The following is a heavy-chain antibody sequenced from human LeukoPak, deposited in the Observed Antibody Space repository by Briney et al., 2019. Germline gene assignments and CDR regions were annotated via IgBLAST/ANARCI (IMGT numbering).Heavy chain of an antibody. CDR3: AKGSSAGRPYYFDY. CDR2: IYYSGST. CDR1: GGSFSSGSYY. V-gene: IGHV4-61*01. J-gene: IGHJ4*02. D-gene: IGHD3-10*01. Sequence: PSETLSLTCSVSGGSFSSGSYYWSWIRQPPGTGLEWIGYIYYSGSTNYNPSLKSRVTISVDTSKNQFSLKLSSVTAADTAVYYCAKGSSAGRPYYFDYWGQGTLVTVSS.